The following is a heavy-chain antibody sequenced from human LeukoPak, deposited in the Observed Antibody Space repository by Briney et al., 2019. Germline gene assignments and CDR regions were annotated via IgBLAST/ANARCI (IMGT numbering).Heavy chain of an antibody. D-gene: IGHD2-15*01. CDR2: ISGSGDTT. J-gene: IGHJ6*03. Sequence: GGSLRLSCAASGFTFSSYAMSWVRQAPGGGLGWVSAISGSGDTTYHADSVKGRFTISRDNSENRLSLQMDSWRAEDTAVYFCAKDTTAWWYHRAYMDVWGKGTTVTVSS. V-gene: IGHV3-23*01. CDR3: AKDTTAWWYHRAYMDV. CDR1: GFTFSSYA.